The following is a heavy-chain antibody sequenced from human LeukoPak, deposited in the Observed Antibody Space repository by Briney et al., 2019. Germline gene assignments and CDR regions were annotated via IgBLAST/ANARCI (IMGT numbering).Heavy chain of an antibody. V-gene: IGHV3-15*07. CDR2: IKSKTDGETS. Sequence: GGSLRLSCGVSGLTFSNAWMNWVRQAPGKGLEWVGRIKSKTDGETSDHAASVKGRFTISRDDSRNTLYLQMNSLKIEDTAVYYCSKLHPDDYWGQGTLVTVSS. CDR3: SKLHPDDY. D-gene: IGHD1-7*01. CDR1: GLTFSNAW. J-gene: IGHJ4*02.